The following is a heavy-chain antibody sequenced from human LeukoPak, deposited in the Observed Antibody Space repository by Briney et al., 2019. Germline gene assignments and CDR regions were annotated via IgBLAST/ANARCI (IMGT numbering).Heavy chain of an antibody. V-gene: IGHV4-38-2*01. D-gene: IGHD6-19*01. CDR3: ARRSWPGYSSGWIHPYYFDY. J-gene: IGHJ4*02. Sequence: SETLSLTCAVSGYSISSGYYWGWIRQPPGKGLEWIGSIYHSGSTYYNPSLKSRVTISVDTSKNQFSLKLSSVTAADTAVYYCARRSWPGYSSGWIHPYYFDYWGQGTLVTVSS. CDR1: GYSISSGYY. CDR2: IYHSGST.